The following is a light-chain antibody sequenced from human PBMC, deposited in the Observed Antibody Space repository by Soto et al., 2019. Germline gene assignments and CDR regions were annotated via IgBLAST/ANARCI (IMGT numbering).Light chain of an antibody. CDR3: QQYYSPWT. J-gene: IGKJ1*01. Sequence: DIVMTQSPDSLAVSLGERATINCKSSQSVLYSSNNKNYLAWYQQKPGQPPKLLIHWASIWESGVPDRFSGSGSGTDFTLTISNLQAEDVAVYYCQQYYSPWTFGQGTKVEIK. V-gene: IGKV4-1*01. CDR2: WAS. CDR1: QSVLYSSNNKNY.